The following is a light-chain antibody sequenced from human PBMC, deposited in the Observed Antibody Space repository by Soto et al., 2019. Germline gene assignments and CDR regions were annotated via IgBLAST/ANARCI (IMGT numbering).Light chain of an antibody. J-gene: IGKJ1*01. V-gene: IGKV3-20*01. Sequence: EIVLTQSPGTLSLSPGERATLSCRASQNISRSLAWYQQKPGQGPSLLIYGTSTRAGGVPARFSGGGSGTDFTLTISRLEPEDFAVYYCQQYGSSPPTFGQGTKVDIK. CDR2: GTS. CDR1: QNISRS. CDR3: QQYGSSPPT.